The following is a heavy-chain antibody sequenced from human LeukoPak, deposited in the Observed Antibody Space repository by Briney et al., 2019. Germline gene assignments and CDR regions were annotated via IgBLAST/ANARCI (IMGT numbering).Heavy chain of an antibody. CDR1: GFTFSSYS. D-gene: IGHD2-2*01. J-gene: IGHJ3*02. V-gene: IGHV3-21*01. CDR3: ARDQYCSSTSCDAFDI. CDR2: ISSSSSYI. Sequence: PGGSLRPSCAASGFTFSSYSMNWVRHAPGKGLEWLSSISSSSSYIYYADSVKGRFTISRDNAKNSLYLQMNSLRAEDTAVYYCARDQYCSSTSCDAFDIWGQGTMVTVSS.